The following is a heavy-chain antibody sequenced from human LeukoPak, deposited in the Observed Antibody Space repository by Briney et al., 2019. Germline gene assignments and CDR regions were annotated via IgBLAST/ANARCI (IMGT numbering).Heavy chain of an antibody. V-gene: IGHV4-34*01. Sequence: PSETLSLTCSVYGGSFSGYYWSWIRQPPGKGLEWIGEINHSGSTNYNPSLKSRVTISVDTPKNQFSLKLSSVTAADTAVYYCARRGYSYGPPHWFDPWGQGTLVTVSS. J-gene: IGHJ5*02. CDR3: ARRGYSYGPPHWFDP. CDR1: GGSFSGYY. D-gene: IGHD5-18*01. CDR2: INHSGST.